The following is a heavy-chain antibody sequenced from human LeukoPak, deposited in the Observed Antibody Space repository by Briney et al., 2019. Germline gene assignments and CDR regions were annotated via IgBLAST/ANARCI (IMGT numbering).Heavy chain of an antibody. D-gene: IGHD2-2*02. CDR2: INPNSGGT. CDR3: ARDRPLTSYCSSTSCYKVYYYYGMDV. CDR1: GYTFTGYY. J-gene: IGHJ6*02. V-gene: IGHV1-2*02. Sequence: ASVKVSCKASGYTFTGYYMQWVRQAPGQGLEWRGWINPNSGGTNYAQKFQGRVTMTRDTSISTAYMELSRLRSDDTAVYYCARDRPLTSYCSSTSCYKVYYYYGMDVWGQGTTVTVSS.